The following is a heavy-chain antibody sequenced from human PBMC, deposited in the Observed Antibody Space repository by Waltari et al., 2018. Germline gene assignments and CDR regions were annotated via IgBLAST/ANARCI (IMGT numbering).Heavy chain of an antibody. V-gene: IGHV3-30*01. J-gene: IGHJ1*01. CDR1: GFPIKDFA. D-gene: IGHD2-2*01. CDR2: ISSDGTNK. Sequence: QVHLVESGGGVVQSGKSLRLSCEASGFPIKDFAIHWVRQAPGQGLEWVSVISSDGTNKYYADSVKGRFIISRDNSGSTLYLQMNSLRPQDTAIYYCARGDCRSTSCYSLESWGHGTLVTVS. CDR3: ARGDCRSTSCYSLES.